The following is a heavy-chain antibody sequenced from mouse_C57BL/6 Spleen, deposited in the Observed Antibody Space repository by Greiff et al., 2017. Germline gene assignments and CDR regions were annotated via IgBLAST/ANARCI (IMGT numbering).Heavy chain of an antibody. J-gene: IGHJ4*01. Sequence: EVQGVESGGGLVQPGGSLSLSCAASGFTFTDYYMSWVSQPPGQALEWLGFSRNKANGYTTEYSAYVKGRFTISRDNSQSILYLQMNALRAEDSATYYCARRYSYYAMDYWGQGTSVTVSS. CDR3: ARRYSYYAMDY. V-gene: IGHV7-3*01. D-gene: IGHD1-1*02. CDR1: GFTFTDYY. CDR2: SRNKANGYTT.